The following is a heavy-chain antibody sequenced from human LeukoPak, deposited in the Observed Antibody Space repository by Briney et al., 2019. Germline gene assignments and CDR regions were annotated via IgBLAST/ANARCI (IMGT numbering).Heavy chain of an antibody. CDR3: ARDAAYYYGMDV. CDR2: ISYDGSNK. CDR1: GFTFSDYY. Sequence: GGSLRLSCAASGFTFSDYYMSWIRQAPGKGLEWVAVISYDGSNKYYADSVKGRFTISRDNSKNTLYLQMNSLRAEDTAVYYCARDAAYYYGMDVWGQGTTVTVSS. J-gene: IGHJ6*02. V-gene: IGHV3-30-3*01.